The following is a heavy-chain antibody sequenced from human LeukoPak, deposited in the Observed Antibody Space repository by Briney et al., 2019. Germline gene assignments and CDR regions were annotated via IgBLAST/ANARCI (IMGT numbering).Heavy chain of an antibody. CDR2: IYYSGST. Sequence: PSETLSLTCTVSGGSISSGDYYWSWIRQPPGKGLEWIGYIYYSGSTYSNPSLKSRVTISVDTSKNQFSLKLSSVTATDTAVYYCARGTLGYCSGRSCYSGHFDYWGQGTLVTVSS. CDR3: ARGTLGYCSGRSCYSGHFDY. CDR1: GGSISSGDYY. D-gene: IGHD2-15*01. J-gene: IGHJ4*02. V-gene: IGHV4-30-4*08.